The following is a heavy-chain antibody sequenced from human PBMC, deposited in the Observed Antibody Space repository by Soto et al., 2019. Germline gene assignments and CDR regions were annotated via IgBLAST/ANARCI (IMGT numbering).Heavy chain of an antibody. V-gene: IGHV1-18*01. J-gene: IGHJ4*02. CDR2: ISAYNGNT. CDR3: ARDFLGWQQQLARPFDY. D-gene: IGHD6-13*01. CDR1: GYTFTSYG. Sequence: QVQLVQSGAEVKKPGASVKVSCKASGYTFTSYGISWVRQAPGQGLEWMGWISAYNGNTSYAQKLQGRVTMTTDTSTSTAYMELRSRRSDDTAVYYCARDFLGWQQQLARPFDYWGQGTLVTVSS.